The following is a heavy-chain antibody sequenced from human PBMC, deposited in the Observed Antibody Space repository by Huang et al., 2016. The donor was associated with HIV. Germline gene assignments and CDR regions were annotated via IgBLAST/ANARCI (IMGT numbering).Heavy chain of an antibody. V-gene: IGHV5-51*01. Sequence: DVQLVQSGAEVKTPGEPLKISCQGSGYSFSSYWIGWVRQMPGKGLEGLGIIFPGDSDTRYSPSFQGQVTISADKSINTAYLQWSDLKASDTAMYYCARLFDYGDTFDFWGQGTLVTVSS. CDR1: GYSFSSYW. D-gene: IGHD4-17*01. CDR3: ARLFDYGDTFDF. J-gene: IGHJ4*02. CDR2: IFPGDSDT.